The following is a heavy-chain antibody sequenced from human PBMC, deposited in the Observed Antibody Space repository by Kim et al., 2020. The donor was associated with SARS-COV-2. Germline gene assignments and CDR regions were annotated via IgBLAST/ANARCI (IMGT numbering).Heavy chain of an antibody. J-gene: IGHJ2*01. Sequence: GGSLRLSCSGSGFTFDDFALSWVRQAPGKGLELVGFIRSKVYGGTAEFAASVKGRFTISRDASKSIAYLQMNSLKTDDTVVYYCARDGHAGYSSSWY. CDR1: GFTFDDFA. CDR3: ARDGHAGYSSSWY. CDR2: IRSKVYGGTA. D-gene: IGHD6-13*01. V-gene: IGHV3-49*04.